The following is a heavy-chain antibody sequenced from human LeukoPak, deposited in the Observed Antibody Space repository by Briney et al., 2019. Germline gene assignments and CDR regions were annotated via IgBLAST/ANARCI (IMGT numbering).Heavy chain of an antibody. CDR2: IKQDGSEK. Sequence: PGASLRLSCAASGFTFSSYAMSWVRQAPGKGLEWVANIKQDGSEKHYVDSVKGRFTISRDNAKNSLYLQMNSLRAEDTAVYYCARDPLGYSYGTTAEYFQHWGQGTLVTVSS. D-gene: IGHD5-18*01. V-gene: IGHV3-7*01. J-gene: IGHJ1*01. CDR3: ARDPLGYSYGTTAEYFQH. CDR1: GFTFSSYA.